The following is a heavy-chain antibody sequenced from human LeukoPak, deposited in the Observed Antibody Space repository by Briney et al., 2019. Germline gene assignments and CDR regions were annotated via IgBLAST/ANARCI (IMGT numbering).Heavy chain of an antibody. Sequence: QPGGSLRLSCVGSGFTFSTYAMRWVRQAPGKGLEWVSAISGSGGSTYYADSVKGRFTISRDNSKNTLYLQMNSLRAEDTAVYYCAKEAYYYDSSGLDPWGQGTLVTVSS. CDR1: GFTFSTYA. D-gene: IGHD3-22*01. CDR3: AKEAYYYDSSGLDP. CDR2: ISGSGGST. V-gene: IGHV3-23*01. J-gene: IGHJ5*02.